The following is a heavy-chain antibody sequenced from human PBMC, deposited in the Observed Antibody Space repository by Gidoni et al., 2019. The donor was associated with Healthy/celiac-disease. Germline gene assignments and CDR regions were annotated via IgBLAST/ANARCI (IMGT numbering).Heavy chain of an antibody. CDR2: ISYDGSNK. CDR3: ARVRYYYDSSEVLDDAFDI. V-gene: IGHV3-30-3*01. Sequence: QVQLVESGGGVVQPGRSLRLSCAASGFTFSSYAMHWVRQAPGKGLEWVAVISYDGSNKYYADSVKGRFTISRDNSKNTLYLQMNSLRAEDTAVYYCARVRYYYDSSEVLDDAFDIWGQGTMVTVSS. CDR1: GFTFSSYA. D-gene: IGHD3-22*01. J-gene: IGHJ3*02.